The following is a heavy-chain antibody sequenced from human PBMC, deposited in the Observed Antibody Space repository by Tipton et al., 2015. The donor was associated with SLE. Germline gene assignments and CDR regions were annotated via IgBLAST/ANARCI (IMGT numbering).Heavy chain of an antibody. CDR3: AKDQLELYSSGMDV. J-gene: IGHJ6*02. Sequence: RSLRLSCSASGFTFSSYAVHWVRQAPGRGLEWVAVISYHGSYEYYADSVKGRFTISRDNSKNTLYLQMNGLRPEDTAMYYCAKDQLELYSSGMDVWGQGTTVTVSS. CDR1: GFTFSSYA. V-gene: IGHV3-30*18. CDR2: ISYHGSYE. D-gene: IGHD1-7*01.